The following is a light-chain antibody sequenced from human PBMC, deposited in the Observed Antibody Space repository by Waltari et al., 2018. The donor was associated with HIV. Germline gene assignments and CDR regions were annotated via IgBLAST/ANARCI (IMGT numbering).Light chain of an antibody. CDR3: HQSYTLPYT. J-gene: IGKJ2*01. V-gene: IGKV6-21*01. CDR2: YAS. CDR1: ERIATD. Sequence: EVVLTQSPDSQSVSPTEKVTTTCRASERIATDLHWYQQKPSQSPKLLIKYASQSFSGVPSRFSGSGSGTEFTLTIRNLEPEDAATYYCHQSYTLPYTFGQGTKLEI.